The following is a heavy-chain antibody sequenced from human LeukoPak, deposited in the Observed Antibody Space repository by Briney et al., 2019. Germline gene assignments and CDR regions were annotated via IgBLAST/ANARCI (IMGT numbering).Heavy chain of an antibody. CDR2: IYTSGST. V-gene: IGHV4-61*02. CDR1: GGSISSGSYY. Sequence: SQTLSLTCTVSGGSISSGSYYWSWIRQPAGKGLEWIGRIYTSGSTNYNPSLKSRVTISVDTSKNQFSLKLSSVTAADTAVYYCAREHCSSTSCYTNEGFDYWGEGTLVTVSS. J-gene: IGHJ4*02. CDR3: AREHCSSTSCYTNEGFDY. D-gene: IGHD2-2*02.